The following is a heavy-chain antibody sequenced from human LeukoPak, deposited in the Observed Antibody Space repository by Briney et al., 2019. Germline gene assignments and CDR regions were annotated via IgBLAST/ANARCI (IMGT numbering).Heavy chain of an antibody. V-gene: IGHV3-30*18. CDR2: ISNDGSNK. J-gene: IGHJ4*02. Sequence: PGRSLRLSCAASGFTFSSFGIHWVRQAPGKGLEWVAVISNDGSNKYYADSVKGRFTIFRDNSKNTVYLQMSSLRGEDTAVYYCAKSGIAAAGQRGYFDYWGQGTLVTVSS. CDR3: AKSGIAAAGQRGYFDY. D-gene: IGHD6-13*01. CDR1: GFTFSSFG.